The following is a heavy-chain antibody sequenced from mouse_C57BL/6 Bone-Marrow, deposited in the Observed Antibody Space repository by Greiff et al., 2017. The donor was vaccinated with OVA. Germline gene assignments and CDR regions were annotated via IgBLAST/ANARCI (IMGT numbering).Heavy chain of an antibody. V-gene: IGHV1-81*01. CDR2: IYPRSGNH. Sequence: QVQLKESGAELARPGASVKLSCKASGYTFTSYGISWVKQRTGQGLEWIGEIYPRSGNHYYNEKFKGKATLTADKSSRPASMELRSLTSEDSAVYVCARPGRPYWYFDVWGTGTTVTVSS. CDR1: GYTFTSYG. J-gene: IGHJ1*03. D-gene: IGHD2-12*01. CDR3: ARPGRPYWYFDV.